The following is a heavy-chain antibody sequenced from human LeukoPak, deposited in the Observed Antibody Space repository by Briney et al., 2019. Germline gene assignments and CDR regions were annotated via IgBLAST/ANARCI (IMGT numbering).Heavy chain of an antibody. Sequence: SETLSLTCTVSGGSISSSSYYWGWIRQPPGKGLEWIGSIYYSGSTYYNPSLKSRVTISVDTSKNQFSLKLSSVTAADTAVYYCARAQSPYYDYVWGSYSLYYYYYYMDVWGKGTTVTVSS. D-gene: IGHD3-16*01. CDR3: ARAQSPYYDYVWGSYSLYYYYYYMDV. V-gene: IGHV4-39*07. CDR2: IYYSGST. CDR1: GGSISSSSYY. J-gene: IGHJ6*03.